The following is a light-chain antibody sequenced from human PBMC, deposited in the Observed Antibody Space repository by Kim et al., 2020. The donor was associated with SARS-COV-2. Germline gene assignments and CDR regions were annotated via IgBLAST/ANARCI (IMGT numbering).Light chain of an antibody. V-gene: IGKV3-20*01. CDR3: QQYGNSPPYS. J-gene: IGKJ2*03. CDR1: QSVSSTY. CDR2: GAS. Sequence: SPGERATPSCRASQSVSSTYLAWYQQKPGQAPRLLIFGASSRATGIPDRFSGSGSGTDFTLTISRLEPEDFAVYYCQQYGNSPPYSFGQGTKLEI.